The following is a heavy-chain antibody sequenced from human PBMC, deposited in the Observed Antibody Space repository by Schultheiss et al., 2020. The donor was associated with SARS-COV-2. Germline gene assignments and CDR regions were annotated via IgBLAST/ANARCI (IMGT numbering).Heavy chain of an antibody. V-gene: IGHV1-2*02. CDR2: INPNSGGT. CDR3: ARDSNYGDYESRGLDV. Sequence: ASVKVSCKASGYTFTSYAMHWVRQAPGQGLEWMGWINPNSGGTNYAQKFQGRVTMTRDTSISTAYMELSSLRSEDTAVYYCARDSNYGDYESRGLDVWGQGTTVTVSS. CDR1: GYTFTSYA. J-gene: IGHJ6*02. D-gene: IGHD4-17*01.